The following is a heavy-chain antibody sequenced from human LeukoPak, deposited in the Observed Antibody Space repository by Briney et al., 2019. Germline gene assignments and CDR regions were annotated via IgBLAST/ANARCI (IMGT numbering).Heavy chain of an antibody. D-gene: IGHD3-3*01. CDR2: ISSSSSYI. Sequence: GSLRLSCAASGFTFSSYSMNWVRQAPGKGLEWVSSISSSSSYIYYADSVKGRFTISRDNAKNSLYLQMNSLRAEDTAVYYCARELTFGVPLGYWGQGTLVTVSS. CDR3: ARELTFGVPLGY. J-gene: IGHJ4*02. V-gene: IGHV3-21*01. CDR1: GFTFSSYS.